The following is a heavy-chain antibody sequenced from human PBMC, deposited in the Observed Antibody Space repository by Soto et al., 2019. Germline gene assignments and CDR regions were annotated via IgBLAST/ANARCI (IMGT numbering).Heavy chain of an antibody. CDR2: IYSSGST. CDR3: ARRPLNSNGAY. CDR1: GFTVSSND. J-gene: IGHJ4*02. D-gene: IGHD3-22*01. V-gene: IGHV3-53*01. Sequence: EVQLVESGGDLIQPGGSLRLSCAASGFTVSSNDMSWVRQAPGKGLEWVSLIYSSGSTHYADSVKGRFTISRDNSKNTVHLQMNTLRAKDTAVYYCARRPLNSNGAYWGQGTLVTVSS.